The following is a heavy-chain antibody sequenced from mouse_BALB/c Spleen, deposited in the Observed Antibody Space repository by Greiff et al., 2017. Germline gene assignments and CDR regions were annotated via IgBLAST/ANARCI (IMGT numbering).Heavy chain of an antibody. Sequence: EVQLVESGGGLVKPGGSLKLSCAASGFTFSDYYMYWVRQTPEKRLEWVATISDGGSYTYYPDSVKGRFTISRDNAKNNLYLQMSSLKSEDTAMYYCAREGYGNYVAWFAYWGQGTLVTVSA. CDR2: ISDGGSYT. J-gene: IGHJ3*01. CDR1: GFTFSDYY. D-gene: IGHD2-1*01. V-gene: IGHV5-4*02. CDR3: AREGYGNYVAWFAY.